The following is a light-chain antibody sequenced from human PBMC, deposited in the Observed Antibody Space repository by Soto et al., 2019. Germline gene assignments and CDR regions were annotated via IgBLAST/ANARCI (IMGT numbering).Light chain of an antibody. CDR2: DAS. Sequence: DMQLTQSPSFLSASVGDRATITCRASQTVNTWLAWYQQKPGKAPRVLIFDASSLTTGVPSRFSGSGSGTEFTLTISNLQPDDFATYYCQQYDSYSSGPFGQGTKVDIK. CDR3: QQYDSYSSGP. CDR1: QTVNTW. J-gene: IGKJ1*01. V-gene: IGKV1-5*01.